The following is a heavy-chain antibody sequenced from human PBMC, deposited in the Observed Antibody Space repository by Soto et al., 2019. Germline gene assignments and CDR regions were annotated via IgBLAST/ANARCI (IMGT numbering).Heavy chain of an antibody. CDR2: ISHDGNSH. CDR1: GFSFSNYG. D-gene: IGHD3-22*01. V-gene: IGHV3-30*18. Sequence: QVHLVESGGGVVQPGRSLRLSCEGSGFSFSNYGIHWARQAPGKGLEWVAVISHDGNSHHLADSVRGRFTISRDNSKNTVFLHMTSLRREDSAVYHCVKAQERSAQYFAVVITAFDFWGQGTMVTVSS. CDR3: VKAQERSAQYFAVVITAFDF. J-gene: IGHJ3*01.